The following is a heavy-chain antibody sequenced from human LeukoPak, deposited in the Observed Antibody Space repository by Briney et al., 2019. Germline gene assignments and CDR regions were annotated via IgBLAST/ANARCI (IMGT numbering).Heavy chain of an antibody. D-gene: IGHD2-2*01. CDR3: SRATATSRYSYYGMDV. J-gene: IGHJ6*02. CDR1: GFNFGDYA. Sequence: GRSLRLSCAASGFNFGDYAMSWVRQAPGEGLEWVGLIRNKVYGGTSEYAASVKGRFGISRDDSESIAYLHMNSLTTDDSAVYYCSRATATSRYSYYGMDVWGQGTTVTVSS. V-gene: IGHV3-49*04. CDR2: IRNKVYGGTS.